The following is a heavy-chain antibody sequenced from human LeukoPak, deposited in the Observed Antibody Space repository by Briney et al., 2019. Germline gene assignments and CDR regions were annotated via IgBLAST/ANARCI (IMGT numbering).Heavy chain of an antibody. CDR2: INPSGGST. J-gene: IGHJ5*02. V-gene: IGHV1-46*01. Sequence: GASVKVSFTSSAYRFISYYIHWVRHAPGQGLEWMGLINPSGGSTSYAQMFRGRVTMTREMSTNTVYMELSRLKSEDWPVHYCVRDPASGSLQNWFDPWGQGTLVTVSS. CDR1: AYRFISYY. D-gene: IGHD1-26*01. CDR3: VRDPASGSLQNWFDP.